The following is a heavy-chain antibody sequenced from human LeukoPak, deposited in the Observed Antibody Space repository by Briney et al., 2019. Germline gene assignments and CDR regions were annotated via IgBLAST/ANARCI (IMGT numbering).Heavy chain of an antibody. V-gene: IGHV4-34*01. CDR1: GGSFGVSY. J-gene: IGHJ6*02. Sequence: PSETLSLTCAVYGGSFGVSYWSWIRQSPGKGLEWIGEIDHSGSTNFNPSLKSRVTISVDTSKYQFSLKLSSVTAADTGIYYCVRDKRTTARLGFYNYYGMDVWGQGTTVTVSS. CDR2: IDHSGST. CDR3: VRDKRTTARLGFYNYYGMDV. D-gene: IGHD6-6*01.